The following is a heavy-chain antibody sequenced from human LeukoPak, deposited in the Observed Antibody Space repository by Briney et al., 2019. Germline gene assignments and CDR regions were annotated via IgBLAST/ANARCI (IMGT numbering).Heavy chain of an antibody. CDR1: GDSVSSNTAT. V-gene: IGHV6-1*01. CDR2: TYYRSLWYN. D-gene: IGHD5-12*01. J-gene: IGHJ4*02. Sequence: SQTLSLTCAISGDSVSSNTATWNWLRQSPSRGLEGLGRTYYRSLWYNDYAVSVKSRISISPDTSKNHFSLQLNSVTPEDTAVYYCARGNSGHDLRLDYWGQGTLVTVSS. CDR3: ARGNSGHDLRLDY.